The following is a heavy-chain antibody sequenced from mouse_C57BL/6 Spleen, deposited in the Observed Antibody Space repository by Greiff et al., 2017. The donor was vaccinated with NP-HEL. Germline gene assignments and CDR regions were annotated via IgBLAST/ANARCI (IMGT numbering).Heavy chain of an antibody. V-gene: IGHV2-6*01. Sequence: VKLVESGPGLVAPSQSLSITCTVSGFSLTSYGVDWVRQSPGKGLEWLGVIWGVGSTNYNSALKSRLSISKDNSKSQVFLKMNSLQTDDTAMYYCARSYTGAMVYWGQGTSVTVSS. CDR3: ARSYTGAMVY. CDR2: IWGVGST. J-gene: IGHJ4*01. CDR1: GFSLTSYG.